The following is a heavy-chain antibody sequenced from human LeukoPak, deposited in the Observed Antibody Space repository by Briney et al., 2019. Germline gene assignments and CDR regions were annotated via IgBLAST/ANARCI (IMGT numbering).Heavy chain of an antibody. CDR1: GFTFSGYA. D-gene: IGHD3-22*01. V-gene: IGHV3-9*01. CDR3: AKDLYYYDSSGSFDY. J-gene: IGHJ4*02. Sequence: GGSLRLSCAASGFTFSGYAMHWVRQAPGKGLEWVSGISWNSGSIGYADSVKGRFTISRDNAKNSLYLQMNSLRAEDTALYYCAKDLYYYDSSGSFDYWGQGTLVTVSS. CDR2: ISWNSGSI.